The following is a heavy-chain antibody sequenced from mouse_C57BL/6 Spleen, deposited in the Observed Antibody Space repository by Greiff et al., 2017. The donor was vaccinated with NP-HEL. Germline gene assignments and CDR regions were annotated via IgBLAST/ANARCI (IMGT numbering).Heavy chain of an antibody. Sequence: VMLVESGPGLVQPSQSLSITCTVSGFSLTSYGVHWVRQSPGKGLEWLGVIWSGGSTDYNAAFISRLSISKDNSKSQVFFKMNSLQADDTAIYYCARNFNYYGSSHWYFDVWGTGTTVTVSS. D-gene: IGHD1-1*01. V-gene: IGHV2-2*01. CDR2: IWSGGST. CDR3: ARNFNYYGSSHWYFDV. J-gene: IGHJ1*03. CDR1: GFSLTSYG.